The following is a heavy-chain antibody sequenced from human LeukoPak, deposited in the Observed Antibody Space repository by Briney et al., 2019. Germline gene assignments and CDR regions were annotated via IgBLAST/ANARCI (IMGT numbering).Heavy chain of an antibody. CDR1: GFTFNTYS. Sequence: GGSLRLSCVASGFTFNTYSMNWFRQAPGKGLEWISYISSSSGTIYYADSVKGRFTISRDNARNSLYLQMNSLRAEDTAVYYCARGRDLFDSWGQGTLVIVSS. CDR2: ISSSSGTI. J-gene: IGHJ4*02. CDR3: ARGRDLFDS. V-gene: IGHV3-48*04.